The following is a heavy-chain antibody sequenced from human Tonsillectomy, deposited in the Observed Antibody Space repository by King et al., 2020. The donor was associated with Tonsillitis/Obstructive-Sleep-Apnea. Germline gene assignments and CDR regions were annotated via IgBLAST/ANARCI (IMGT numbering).Heavy chain of an antibody. J-gene: IGHJ4*02. D-gene: IGHD3-3*01. CDR3: ARQDRYYDFWSGYYEDY. V-gene: IGHV5-10-1*01. Sequence: EQLVQSGAEVKKPGESLRISCKGSGYSFTSYWISWVRQMPGKGLEWMGRIDPSDSYTNYSPSFQGHVTISADKSISTAYLQWSSLKASDTAMYYCARQDRYYDFWSGYYEDYWGQGTLVTVSS. CDR2: IDPSDSYT. CDR1: GYSFTSYW.